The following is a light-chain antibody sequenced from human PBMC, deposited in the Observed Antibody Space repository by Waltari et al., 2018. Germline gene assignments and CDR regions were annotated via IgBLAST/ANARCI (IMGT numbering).Light chain of an antibody. CDR1: SSNIGSNY. CDR3: ATWDDRLSGPWV. J-gene: IGLJ3*02. Sequence: QSVLTQPPSASGTPGQSVTITCSGSSSNIGSNYVYWYQQLPGTAPQLLIYRNSQRRGGVPDRVSGSRSGTSASLAISGLRSEDEADYYCATWDDRLSGPWVFGGGTKLTVL. V-gene: IGLV1-47*01. CDR2: RNS.